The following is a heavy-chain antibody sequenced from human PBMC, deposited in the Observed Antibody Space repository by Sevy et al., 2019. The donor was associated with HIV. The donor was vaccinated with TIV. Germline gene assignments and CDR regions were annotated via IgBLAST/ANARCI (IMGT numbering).Heavy chain of an antibody. Sequence: AESLSLTCTVSGDSINTYYWSCIRQPPGKGLEWIGYVSHSGNTNYNPSLKSRVSMSVDPSTNQFSLKVKSVTAADTAVYYCPRLRWDLVVVPGASPGCYFDSWGQGTTVLVSS. CDR2: VSHSGNT. CDR1: GDSINTYY. D-gene: IGHD2-2*01. J-gene: IGHJ4*02. CDR3: PRLRWDLVVVPGASPGCYFDS. V-gene: IGHV4-59*08.